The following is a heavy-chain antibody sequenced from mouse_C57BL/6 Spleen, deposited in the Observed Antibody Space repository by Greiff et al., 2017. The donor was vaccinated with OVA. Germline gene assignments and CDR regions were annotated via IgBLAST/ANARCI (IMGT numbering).Heavy chain of an antibody. CDR1: GFNIKDYY. D-gene: IGHD1-1*01. J-gene: IGHJ4*01. Sequence: VQLKQSGAELVKPGASVKLSCAASGFNIKDYYMHWVKQRTEQGLEWIGRIDPEDGETKYAPKFQGKATITADTSSNTAYLQLSSLTSEDTAVYYCAFTTVVANYYAMDYWGQGTSVTVSS. V-gene: IGHV14-2*01. CDR3: AFTTVVANYYAMDY. CDR2: IDPEDGET.